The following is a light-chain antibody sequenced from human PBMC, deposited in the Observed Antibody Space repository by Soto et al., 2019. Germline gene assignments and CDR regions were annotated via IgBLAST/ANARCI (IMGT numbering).Light chain of an antibody. Sequence: QSALTQPASVSGSPGQSITISCTGTSSDVGGYNYVSWYQQHPGKAPKLMIYDVSNRPSGVSNRFSGSKSGNTASLTISGLQAADEEDYYCCSYTSSSNLLVFGGGTKLTVL. CDR2: DVS. CDR3: CSYTSSSNLLV. J-gene: IGLJ2*01. V-gene: IGLV2-14*01. CDR1: SSDVGGYNY.